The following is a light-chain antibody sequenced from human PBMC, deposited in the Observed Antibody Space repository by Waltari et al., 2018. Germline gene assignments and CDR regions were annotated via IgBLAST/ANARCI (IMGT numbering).Light chain of an antibody. V-gene: IGLV2-8*01. CDR3: SSYAGSNNFVV. CDR2: EVS. Sequence: QSALTQPPSASGSPGQSVTISCTGTSSDVGGYNYVSWYQQHPGRAPKLVIYEVSKRPAGGPYRFSGSKSGNTASLTVSGLQAEDEADFYCSSYAGSNNFVVFGGGTKLTVL. J-gene: IGLJ2*01. CDR1: SSDVGGYNY.